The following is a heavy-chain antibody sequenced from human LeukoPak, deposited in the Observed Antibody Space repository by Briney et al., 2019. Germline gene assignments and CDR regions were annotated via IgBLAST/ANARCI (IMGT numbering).Heavy chain of an antibody. Sequence: ASVKVSCKASGYTFTGYYMHWVRQAPGQGPEWMGWINPNSGGTNYAQKFQGRVTMTRDTSISTAYMELSRLRSDDTAVYYCARGPLLPFHYYDGSGFYFDYWGQGTLVTVSS. CDR3: ARGPLLPFHYYDGSGFYFDY. CDR1: GYTFTGYY. V-gene: IGHV1-2*02. CDR2: INPNSGGT. D-gene: IGHD3-22*01. J-gene: IGHJ4*02.